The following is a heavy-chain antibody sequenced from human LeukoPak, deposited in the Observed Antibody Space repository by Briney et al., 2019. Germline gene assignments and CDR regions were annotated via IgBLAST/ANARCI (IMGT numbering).Heavy chain of an antibody. CDR1: GFNFSNFA. V-gene: IGHV3-23*01. CDR2: ISASAGST. J-gene: IGHJ6*03. CDR3: AKGSSSRFYNYMAV. Sequence: GSLRPSCAASGFNFSNFAIAWVRQAPGKGVEQVSRISASAGSTNYADSVKGRYTLFRDNSKSTLYLQMSNLRGGDTAVYYCAKGSSSRFYNYMAVWGKGTTVTVSS. D-gene: IGHD4-17*01.